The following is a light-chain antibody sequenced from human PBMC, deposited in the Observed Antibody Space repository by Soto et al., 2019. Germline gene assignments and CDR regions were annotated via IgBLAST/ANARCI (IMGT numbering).Light chain of an antibody. CDR2: AAS. CDR3: LQDYNYPWT. Sequence: AIQMTQSPSSLSASVGDRVTITCRASQAIRDDLGWYQQKPGEAPKLLIYAASSLQSGVPSRFSGSGSGTEFTLTISSLQPEDFATYYCLQDYNYPWTFGQGTKVEIK. J-gene: IGKJ1*01. V-gene: IGKV1-6*01. CDR1: QAIRDD.